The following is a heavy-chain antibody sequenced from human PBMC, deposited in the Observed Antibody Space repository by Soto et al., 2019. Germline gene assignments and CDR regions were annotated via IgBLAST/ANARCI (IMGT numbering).Heavy chain of an antibody. D-gene: IGHD3-10*01. J-gene: IGHJ6*03. CDR3: ARGAGGYYYMDV. CDR1: GFTFSSYW. Sequence: GGSLRLSCAASGFTFSSYWMHWVRQAPGKWLVWVSRVYTDGSRTSYADSVKGRFTISRDNAENTLYLQMNSLRAEDTAVYYCARGAGGYYYMDVWGKGTTVTVSS. V-gene: IGHV3-74*01. CDR2: VYTDGSRT.